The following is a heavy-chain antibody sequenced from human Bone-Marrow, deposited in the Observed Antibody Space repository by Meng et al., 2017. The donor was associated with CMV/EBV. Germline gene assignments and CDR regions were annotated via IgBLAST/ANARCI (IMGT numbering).Heavy chain of an antibody. D-gene: IGHD3-3*01. CDR3: AREDSQLLRDTIFGVVIDYYYYYGMDV. CDR2: IIPIFGTA. J-gene: IGHJ6*02. CDR1: GGTFSSYA. V-gene: IGHV1-69*05. Sequence: SVKVSCKASGGTFSSYAISWVRQAPGQGLEWMGGIIPIFGTANYAQKFQGRVTITTDESTSTAYMELSSLRSEDTAVYYCAREDSQLLRDTIFGVVIDYYYYYGMDVWGQGTTVTVSS.